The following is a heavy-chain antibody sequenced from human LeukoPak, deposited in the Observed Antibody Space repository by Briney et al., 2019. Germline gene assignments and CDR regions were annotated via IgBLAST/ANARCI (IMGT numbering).Heavy chain of an antibody. CDR2: IYISGST. CDR1: GGSISSYY. V-gene: IGHV4-4*07. D-gene: IGHD3-22*01. CDR3: ARGPTDYYDTPFDY. J-gene: IGHJ4*02. Sequence: SETLSLTCTVSGGSISSYYWSWIRQPAGKGLEWIGRIYISGSTNYNPSLKSRVTMSVDTSKNQFSLKLSSVTAADTAVYYCARGPTDYYDTPFDYWGQGTLVTVSS.